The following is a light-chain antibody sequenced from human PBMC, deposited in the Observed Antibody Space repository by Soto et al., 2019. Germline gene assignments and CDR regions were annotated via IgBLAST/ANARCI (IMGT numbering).Light chain of an antibody. CDR3: AAWDDNLNGWV. J-gene: IGLJ3*02. Sequence: QAVVTQPPSASGTPGQRVTISCSGSSTNIGSNTVNWYQQFPGTAPKLLIYSNNQRSSGVPDRFSGSKSGTSASLAISALQSEDEADYYCAAWDDNLNGWVFGGGTKLTVL. V-gene: IGLV1-44*01. CDR1: STNIGSNT. CDR2: SNN.